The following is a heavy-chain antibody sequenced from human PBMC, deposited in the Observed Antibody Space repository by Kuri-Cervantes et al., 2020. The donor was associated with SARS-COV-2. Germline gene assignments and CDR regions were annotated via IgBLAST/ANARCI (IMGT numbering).Heavy chain of an antibody. CDR3: ARQDYDFWSGYYTTYYFDY. Sequence: SVKVSCKASGGTFSSYTINWVRQAPGQGLEWMGGIIPIFGTANYAQKFQGRVTITADKSTSTAYMELSSLRSEDTAVYYCARQDYDFWSGYYTTYYFDYWGQGTLVTVSS. V-gene: IGHV1-69*06. D-gene: IGHD3-3*01. J-gene: IGHJ4*02. CDR1: GGTFSSYT. CDR2: IIPIFGTA.